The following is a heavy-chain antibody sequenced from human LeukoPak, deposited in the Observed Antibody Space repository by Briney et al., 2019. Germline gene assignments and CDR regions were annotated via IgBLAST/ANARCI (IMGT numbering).Heavy chain of an antibody. CDR2: IYPDDSDT. Sequence: GESLKISRKGSGYSFTSYWIAWVRQMPGKGLGWVGIIYPDDSDTRYSPSFQGQVTISADKSISTAYLQWSSLKASDTAMYYCARRSYGGKDFDYWGQGTLVTVSS. J-gene: IGHJ4*02. D-gene: IGHD4-23*01. CDR3: ARRSYGGKDFDY. V-gene: IGHV5-51*01. CDR1: GYSFTSYW.